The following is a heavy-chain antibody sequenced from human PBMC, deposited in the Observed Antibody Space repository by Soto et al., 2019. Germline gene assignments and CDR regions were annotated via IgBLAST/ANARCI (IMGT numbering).Heavy chain of an antibody. CDR2: INPNGGGT. Sequence: ASVKVSCKASGYTFSDYYITWVRQAPGRGLEWMGWINPNGGGTNFAQKFQGRVTITRDTSISTAYMELSRLRSDDTAVYYCARDQYFYDTPESPLHYFDYWGQGTLVTASS. J-gene: IGHJ4*02. V-gene: IGHV1-2*02. CDR1: GYTFSDYY. CDR3: ARDQYFYDTPESPLHYFDY. D-gene: IGHD3-22*01.